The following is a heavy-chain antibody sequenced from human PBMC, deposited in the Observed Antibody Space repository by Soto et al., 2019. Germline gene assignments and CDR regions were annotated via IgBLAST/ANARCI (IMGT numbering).Heavy chain of an antibody. CDR2: IIPIFGTA. CDR1: GGTFSSYA. D-gene: IGHD3-10*01. CDR3: ARPLTITMVRGVIVGLDV. J-gene: IGHJ6*02. V-gene: IGHV1-69*12. Sequence: QVQLVQSGAEVKKPGSSVKVSCKASGGTFSSYAISWVRQAPGQGLEWMGGIIPIFGTANYAQKFQGRVTITADESTSTAYMELRSLRSEDTAVYYCARPLTITMVRGVIVGLDVWGQGTTVTVSS.